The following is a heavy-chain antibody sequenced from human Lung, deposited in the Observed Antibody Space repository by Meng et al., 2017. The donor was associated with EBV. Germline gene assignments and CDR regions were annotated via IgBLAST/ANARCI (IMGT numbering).Heavy chain of an antibody. V-gene: IGHV1-69*01. CDR1: GGTFSSDA. J-gene: IGHJ4*02. Sequence: RRGQLVAEVKKPGLTVTFSGKAPGGTFSSDAFSWVRQAPGQGREGMGGIIPILGTANYAKKFQGRVRITADESTSTAYMELSSLRSEDTAVDYCARDQGPGGFDYWGQGTLVTVSS. D-gene: IGHD1-26*01. CDR3: ARDQGPGGFDY. CDR2: IIPILGTA.